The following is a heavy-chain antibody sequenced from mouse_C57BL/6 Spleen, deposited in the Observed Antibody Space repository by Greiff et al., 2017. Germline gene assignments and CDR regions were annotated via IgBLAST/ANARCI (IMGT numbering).Heavy chain of an antibody. CDR3: TRGGVVATGYFDV. CDR1: GYTFTDYE. J-gene: IGHJ1*03. CDR2: IDPETGGT. Sequence: QVQLQQSGAELVRPGASVTLSCKASGYTFTDYEMHWVKQTPVPGLEWIGAIDPETGGTAYNQKFKGKAILTADKSSSTAYMELRSLTSEDSAVYYCTRGGVVATGYFDVWGTGTTVTVSS. V-gene: IGHV1-15*01. D-gene: IGHD1-1*01.